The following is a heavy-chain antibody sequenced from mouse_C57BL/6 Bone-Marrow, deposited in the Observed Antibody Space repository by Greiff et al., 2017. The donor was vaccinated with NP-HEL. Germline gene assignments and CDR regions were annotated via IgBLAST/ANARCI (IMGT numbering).Heavy chain of an antibody. J-gene: IGHJ4*01. Sequence: EVKLQESGAELVRPGASVKLSCTASGFNIKDDYMHWVKQRPEQGLEWIGWIDPENGDTEYASKFQGKASITADTSSNTAYLQLSSLTSEDAAVYYCTTLTGFSMDDWGQGTSVTVSS. CDR3: TTLTGFSMDD. CDR1: GFNIKDDY. V-gene: IGHV14-4*01. CDR2: IDPENGDT. D-gene: IGHD4-1*01.